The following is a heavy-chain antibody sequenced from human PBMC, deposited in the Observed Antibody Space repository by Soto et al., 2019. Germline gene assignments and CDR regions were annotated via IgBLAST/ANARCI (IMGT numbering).Heavy chain of an antibody. CDR2: IYTSGST. V-gene: IGHV4-4*07. CDR3: AREKIAAATLGGTYYYYGMDV. J-gene: IGHJ6*02. D-gene: IGHD6-13*01. CDR1: GGSISSYY. Sequence: PSETLSLTCTVSGGSISSYYWSWIRQPAGKGLEWIGRIYTSGSTNYNPSLKSRVTMSVDTSKNQFSLKLSSVTAADTAVYYCAREKIAAATLGGTYYYYGMDVWGQGTTVTVSS.